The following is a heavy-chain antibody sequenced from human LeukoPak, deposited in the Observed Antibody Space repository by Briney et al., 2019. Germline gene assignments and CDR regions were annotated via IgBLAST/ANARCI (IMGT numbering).Heavy chain of an antibody. D-gene: IGHD1-26*01. V-gene: IGHV3-7*01. CDR2: INQDGSQQ. Sequence: GGSLRLSCAASGFTFSSYWMSWVRQAPGKGLEWVANINQDGSQQYYVDSVKGRFTISRDNAKNSLYLQMNSLRAEDMAVYYCARGADWFDPWGQGTLVTVSS. CDR1: GFTFSSYW. CDR3: ARGADWFDP. J-gene: IGHJ5*02.